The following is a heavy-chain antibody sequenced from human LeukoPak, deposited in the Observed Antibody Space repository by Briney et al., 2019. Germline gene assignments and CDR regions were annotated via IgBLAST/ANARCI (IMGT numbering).Heavy chain of an antibody. CDR1: GGSISSGGYS. CDR2: IYHSGST. CDR3: ARSSYDSSSWAWWHFDL. J-gene: IGHJ2*01. Sequence: SETLSLTCAVSGGSISSGGYSWSWIRQPPGKGLEWIGYIYHSGSTYYNPSLKSRVTISVDRSKNQFSLKLSSVTAADTAVYYCARSSYDSSSWAWWHFDLWGRGTLVTVSS. V-gene: IGHV4-30-2*02. D-gene: IGHD6-13*01.